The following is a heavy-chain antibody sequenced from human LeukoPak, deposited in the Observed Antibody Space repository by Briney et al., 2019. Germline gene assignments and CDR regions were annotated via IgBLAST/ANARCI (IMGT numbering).Heavy chain of an antibody. V-gene: IGHV3-23*01. Sequence: GGSLRLSCAASGFPFSSHGMSWVRQAPGKGLEWVSGIIGGGGSTYYADSVKGRFTISGDNSRNTLFLQMNSLRAEDTAVYYCAKMGDSGWYFDYWGQGTLVTVSS. CDR1: GFPFSSHG. J-gene: IGHJ4*02. CDR3: AKMGDSGWYFDY. CDR2: IIGGGGST. D-gene: IGHD6-19*01.